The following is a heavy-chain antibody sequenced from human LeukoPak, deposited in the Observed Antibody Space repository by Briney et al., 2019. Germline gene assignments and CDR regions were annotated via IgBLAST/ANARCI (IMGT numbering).Heavy chain of an antibody. CDR2: IIPIFGTA. V-gene: IGHV1-69*13. Sequence: SVKVSCKASGGTFSSYAISWVRQAPGQGLEWMGGIIPIFGTANYAQKFQGRVTITADESTSTAYMELSSLRSEDTAVYYCARDHYSSSWYPGDWFDPWGPGTLVTVSS. CDR1: GGTFSSYA. D-gene: IGHD6-13*01. CDR3: ARDHYSSSWYPGDWFDP. J-gene: IGHJ5*02.